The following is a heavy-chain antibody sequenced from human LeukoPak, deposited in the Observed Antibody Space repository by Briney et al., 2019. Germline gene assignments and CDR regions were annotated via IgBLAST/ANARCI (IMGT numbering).Heavy chain of an antibody. D-gene: IGHD2/OR15-2a*01. J-gene: IGHJ4*02. CDR1: GAAISSGGYY. CDR2: IYYSGST. CDR3: ASWDGFLQVFGY. V-gene: IGHV4-61*08. Sequence: SETLSLTCTVSGAAISSGGYYWSWIRQPPGKGLEWIGYIYYSGSTNYNPSLKSRVTISVDTSKNQFSLKLSSVTAADTAVYYCASWDGFLQVFGYWGQGTLVTVSS.